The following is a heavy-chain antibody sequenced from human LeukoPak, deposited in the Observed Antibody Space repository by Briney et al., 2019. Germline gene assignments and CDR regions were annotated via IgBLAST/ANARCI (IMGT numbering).Heavy chain of an antibody. D-gene: IGHD3-22*01. CDR2: IFYSGST. CDR1: GGXISGYY. CDR3: ARGTMMVGP. V-gene: IGHV4-59*01. Sequence: SETLSLTCTVSGGXISGYYWSWIRQPPGKGLEWIGYIFYSGSTTCNPSLRSRVTISVDTSKNQFSLKLSSVTAADTAVYYCARGTMMVGPWGQGTLVTVSS. J-gene: IGHJ5*02.